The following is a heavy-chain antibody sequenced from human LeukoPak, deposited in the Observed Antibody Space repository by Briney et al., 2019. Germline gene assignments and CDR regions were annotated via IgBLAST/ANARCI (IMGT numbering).Heavy chain of an antibody. Sequence: GGSLRLSCAASGFTFSNYAMSWVRQAPGKGLEWVGRTRNKANSYTTEYAASVKGRFTISRDDSKNSLYLQMNSLKTEDTAVYYCAREPYSGSYFDYWGQGTLVTVSS. CDR2: TRNKANSYTT. J-gene: IGHJ4*02. CDR3: AREPYSGSYFDY. V-gene: IGHV3-72*01. CDR1: GFTFSNYA. D-gene: IGHD1-26*01.